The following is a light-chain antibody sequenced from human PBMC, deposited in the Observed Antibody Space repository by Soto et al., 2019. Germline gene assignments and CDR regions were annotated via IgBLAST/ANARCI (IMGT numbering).Light chain of an antibody. Sequence: EIVLTQSPGILSLSPGERATLSCRASQNVDTRYLAWYQLKPGKAPRIIIFGASGRATGIPDRFSGSGSGTDFTLTISRLEPEDFAVYYCQQYGSLSWTFGQGTKVDIK. CDR1: QNVDTRY. CDR3: QQYGSLSWT. J-gene: IGKJ1*01. V-gene: IGKV3-20*01. CDR2: GAS.